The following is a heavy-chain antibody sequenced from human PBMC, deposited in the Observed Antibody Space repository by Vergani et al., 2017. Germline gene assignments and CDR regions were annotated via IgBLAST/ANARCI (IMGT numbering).Heavy chain of an antibody. D-gene: IGHD5-12*01. CDR2: ISGSGGST. CDR3: AKAAVTTISLFDY. Sequence: EVLLLESGGGLVQPGGSLRLSCVASGFTFSSNAMSWVRQVPGKGLEWVSSISGSGGSTYYADSVKGRFTISRDNPKNTLYLQMNSLRAEDSAIYYCAKAAVTTISLFDYWGQGTLVTVSS. J-gene: IGHJ4*02. V-gene: IGHV3-23*01. CDR1: GFTFSSNA.